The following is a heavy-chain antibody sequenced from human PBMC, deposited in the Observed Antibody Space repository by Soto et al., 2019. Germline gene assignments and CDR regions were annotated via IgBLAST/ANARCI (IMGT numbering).Heavy chain of an antibody. V-gene: IGHV3-30*18. Sequence: PGGSLRLSCAASGFTFSSYCMHWVRQAPGKGLEWVAVISYDGSNKYYADSVKGRFTISRENSKNTLYLQMNSLRAEDTAVYYCAKDVRGYYSYFDYWGQGTLVTVSS. CDR3: AKDVRGYYSYFDY. CDR1: GFTFSSYC. D-gene: IGHD3-22*01. CDR2: ISYDGSNK. J-gene: IGHJ4*02.